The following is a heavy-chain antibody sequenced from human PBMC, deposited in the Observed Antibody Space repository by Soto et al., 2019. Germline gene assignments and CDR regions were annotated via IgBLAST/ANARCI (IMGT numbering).Heavy chain of an antibody. D-gene: IGHD3-9*01. J-gene: IGHJ4*02. CDR2: ISYSGGA. V-gene: IGHV4-39*01. Sequence: QLQLQESGPGLVKPSETLSLTCTVSGGSISSNSYYWGWIRQPPGKGLEWIGSISYSGGAYYNPSLRSRVTISVDTSKNQFSLKLSSVTAADTAVYYCARQPTYYDILTSFDYWGQGTLVTVSS. CDR3: ARQPTYYDILTSFDY. CDR1: GGSISSNSYY.